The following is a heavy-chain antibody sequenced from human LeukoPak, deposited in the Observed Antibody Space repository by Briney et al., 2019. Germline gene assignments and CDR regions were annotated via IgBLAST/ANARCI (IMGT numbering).Heavy chain of an antibody. D-gene: IGHD6-13*01. J-gene: IGHJ4*02. CDR3: ARRSRLGYSSSYFDY. CDR2: IYPGDSDT. V-gene: IGHV5-51*01. Sequence: GASVKVSCKASGYTFTSYGISWVRQMPGKGLEWMGIIYPGDSDTRYSPSFQGQVTISADKSISTAYLQWSSLKASDTAMYYCARRSRLGYSSSYFDYWGQGTLVTVSS. CDR1: GYTFTSYG.